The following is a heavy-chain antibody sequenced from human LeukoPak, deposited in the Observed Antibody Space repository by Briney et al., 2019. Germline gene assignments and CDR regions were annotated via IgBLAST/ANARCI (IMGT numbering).Heavy chain of an antibody. CDR3: AREDYYDSSGYSDC. Sequence: SVKVSCKASGGTFSSYAISWVRQAPGQGLEWMGGIIPIFGTANYAQKFQGRVTITADESTSTAYMELSSLRSEDTAVYYCAREDYYDSSGYSDCWGQGTLVTVSS. V-gene: IGHV1-69*13. CDR2: IIPIFGTA. J-gene: IGHJ4*02. CDR1: GGTFSSYA. D-gene: IGHD3-22*01.